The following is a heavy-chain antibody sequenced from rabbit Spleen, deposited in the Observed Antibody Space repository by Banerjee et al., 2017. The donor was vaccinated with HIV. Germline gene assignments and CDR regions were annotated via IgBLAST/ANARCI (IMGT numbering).Heavy chain of an antibody. D-gene: IGHD8-1*01. CDR2: IDAGSSGFT. CDR3: ARDSGSSFSSYGMDL. CDR1: GVSFSFNSY. J-gene: IGHJ6*01. V-gene: IGHV1S40*01. Sequence: QSLEESGRDLVKPGASLTLTCTASGVSFSFNSYMCWVRQAPGKGLEWIACIDAGSSGFTYFASWAKGRFTLSKTSSTTVTLQMTSLTAADTATYFCARDSGSSFSSYGMDLWGPGTLVTVS.